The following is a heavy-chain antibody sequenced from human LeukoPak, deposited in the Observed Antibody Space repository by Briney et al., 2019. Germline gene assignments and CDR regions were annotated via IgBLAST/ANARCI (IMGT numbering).Heavy chain of an antibody. CDR3: ARERKSGRRIFDY. J-gene: IGHJ4*02. V-gene: IGHV3-21*01. Sequence: GGSLRLSCAASGFPFSTYDMNWVRQAPGKGLEWVSSISSSGAYIYYADSVKGRFTISRDNAKNLLYLQMNSLRAEDTAVYYCARERKSGRRIFDYWGQGTLVTVSS. CDR1: GFPFSTYD. D-gene: IGHD3-3*01. CDR2: ISSSGAYI.